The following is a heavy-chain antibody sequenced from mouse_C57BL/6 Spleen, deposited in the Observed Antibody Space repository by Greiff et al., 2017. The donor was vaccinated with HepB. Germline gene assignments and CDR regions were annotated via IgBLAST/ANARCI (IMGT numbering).Heavy chain of an antibody. V-gene: IGHV1-52*01. D-gene: IGHD2-3*01. CDR2: IDPSDSET. J-gene: IGHJ4*01. CDR1: GYTFTSYW. CDR3: ARMGVYDGYDAMDY. Sequence: QVQLQQPGAELVRPGSSVKLSCKASGYTFTSYWMHWVKQRPIQGLEWIGNIDPSDSETHYNQKFKDKATLTVDKSSSTAYMQLSSLTSEDSAVYYCARMGVYDGYDAMDYWGQGTSVTVSS.